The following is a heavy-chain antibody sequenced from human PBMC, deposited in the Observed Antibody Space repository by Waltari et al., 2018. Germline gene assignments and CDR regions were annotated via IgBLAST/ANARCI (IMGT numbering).Heavy chain of an antibody. Sequence: QVQLHQWGAGLLKPSETLSLTCAVSGEAFSGYFWSWLRPPPGKGLEWLGAIHYDGSTNYKPSLKSRLSLSVDTTKKHFSLRLTSVTAADTGMYFCARYGEVPPNYFFDFWGQGIRVTVSS. D-gene: IGHD2-21*01. CDR1: GEAFSGYF. CDR3: ARYGEVPPNYFFDF. V-gene: IGHV4-34*01. CDR2: IHYDGST. J-gene: IGHJ4*01.